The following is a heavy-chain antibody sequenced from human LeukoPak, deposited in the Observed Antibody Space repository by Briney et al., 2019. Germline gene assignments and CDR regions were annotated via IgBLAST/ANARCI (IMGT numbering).Heavy chain of an antibody. Sequence: SETLSLTCTVSGGSISSYYWNWIRQPPGKGLEWIGYIYYSGSTNYNPSLKSRVTISVDTSKNQFSLKLSSVTAADTAVYYCTRQIVVVPAALYWFDPWGQGTLVTVSS. D-gene: IGHD2-15*01. CDR2: IYYSGST. J-gene: IGHJ5*02. CDR1: GGSISSYY. V-gene: IGHV4-59*08. CDR3: TRQIVVVPAALYWFDP.